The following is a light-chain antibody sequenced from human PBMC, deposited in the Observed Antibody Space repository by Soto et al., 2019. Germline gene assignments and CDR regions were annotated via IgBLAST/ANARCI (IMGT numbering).Light chain of an antibody. CDR2: RNI. V-gene: IGLV1-47*01. CDR3: ATGDDSLSGPWV. CDR1: CSNIGSNY. Sequence: QSVLTQPPSASGTPGQRVTISYSGSCSNIGSNYISWYQQLPGTAPKLLIYRNIQRPSGVPDRFSGSKSGTSASLAISGLRSADEADYYCATGDDSLSGPWVFGGGTKLTVL. J-gene: IGLJ3*02.